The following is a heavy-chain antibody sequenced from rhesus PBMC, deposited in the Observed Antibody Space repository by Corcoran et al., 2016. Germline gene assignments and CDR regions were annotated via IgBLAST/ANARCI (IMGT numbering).Heavy chain of an antibody. D-gene: IGHD6-13*01. J-gene: IGHJ4*01. Sequence: QVQLQESGPGLVKPSETLSLTCAVSGGSLSRAYALSWLRPSPGQGPGYIGFIYGVSLGTTANPSLNNRSTISKGTSKHQFSLKLSSVTAADTAVYYCARHEWAAAGGFDYWGQGVLVTVSS. CDR2: IYGVSLGT. CDR1: GGSLSRAYAL. CDR3: ARHEWAAAGGFDY. V-gene: IGHV4-76*01.